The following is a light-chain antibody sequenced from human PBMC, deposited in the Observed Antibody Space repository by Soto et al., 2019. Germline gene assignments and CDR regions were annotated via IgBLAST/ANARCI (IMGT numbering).Light chain of an antibody. CDR1: QSISSW. J-gene: IGKJ1*01. Sequence: DIQMTQSPSTLSASVGDRVTITCRASQSISSWLAWYQQKPGKAPKLLIYDAYSLESVVPSRFSGSGSGTEFTLTISSLQPDDFATYYCQKYNSYSWTFGQGTKVEIK. CDR3: QKYNSYSWT. V-gene: IGKV1-5*01. CDR2: DAY.